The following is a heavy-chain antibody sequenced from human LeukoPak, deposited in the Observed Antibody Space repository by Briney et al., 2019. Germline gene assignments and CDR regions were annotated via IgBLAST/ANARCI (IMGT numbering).Heavy chain of an antibody. CDR1: GDSISSWY. D-gene: IGHD1-26*01. CDR2: ISDSGST. J-gene: IGHJ6*02. V-gene: IGHV4-59*01. CDR3: ARSGWSGSYHYGMDV. Sequence: SETLSLTCTVSGDSISSWYWSWIRQSPGKGLEWIGHISDSGSTNYNPSLKSRVTISIDTSKNQFSLNLRSVTAADTAVYYCARSGWSGSYHYGMDVWGQGTTVTVSS.